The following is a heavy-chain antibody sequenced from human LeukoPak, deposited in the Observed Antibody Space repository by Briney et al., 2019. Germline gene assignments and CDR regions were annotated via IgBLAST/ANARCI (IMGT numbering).Heavy chain of an antibody. V-gene: IGHV3-33*01. CDR3: AREDCGGDCYPGGFDY. J-gene: IGHJ4*02. CDR1: GFTFSSYG. CDR2: IWYDGSNK. Sequence: TGGSLRLSCAASGFTFSSYGMHWVRQAPGKGLEWVAVIWYDGSNKYYADSVKGRFTISRDNSKNTLYLQMNSLRAEDTAVYYCAREDCGGDCYPGGFDYWGQGTLVTVSS. D-gene: IGHD2-21*02.